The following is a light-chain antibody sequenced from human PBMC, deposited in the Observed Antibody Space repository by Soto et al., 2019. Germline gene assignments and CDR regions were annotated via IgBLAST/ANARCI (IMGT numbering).Light chain of an antibody. CDR3: SSSTRSNTLV. V-gene: IGLV2-14*01. Sequence: QSVLTQPASVSGSPGQSITISCTGGSSDIGGYNYVSWCQQHPGKAPTLMIYEVTNRPSGVSNRFPGSKSGSTASLNISGLKAEDEADYYCSSSTRSNTLVVGTGTKVNVL. CDR1: SSDIGGYNY. J-gene: IGLJ1*01. CDR2: EVT.